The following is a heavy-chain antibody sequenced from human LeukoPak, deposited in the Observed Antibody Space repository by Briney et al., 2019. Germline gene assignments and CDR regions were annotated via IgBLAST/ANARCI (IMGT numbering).Heavy chain of an antibody. D-gene: IGHD5-12*01. CDR2: INHSGST. CDR3: ARRRYSGYAGFDY. V-gene: IGHV4-34*01. J-gene: IGHJ4*02. CDR1: GGSFSGYY. Sequence: PSETLSLTCAVYGGSFSGYYWSWIRQPPGKGLECIGEINHSGSTTYNPSLKSRVTISVDTSKNQFSLKLNSVTAADTAVYYCARRRYSGYAGFDYWGQGTLVTVSS.